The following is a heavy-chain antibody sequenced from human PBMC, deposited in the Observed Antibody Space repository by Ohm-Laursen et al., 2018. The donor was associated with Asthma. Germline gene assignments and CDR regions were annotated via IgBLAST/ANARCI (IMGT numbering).Heavy chain of an antibody. CDR1: GFTFTTFW. CDR3: ASRCTNGVCYTKGLDYYYGMDV. J-gene: IGHJ6*02. CDR2: INSDGRNT. D-gene: IGHD2-8*01. V-gene: IGHV3-74*01. Sequence: SLRLSCAASGFTFTTFWTHWVRQAPGKGLVWVSRINSDGRNTIYADSVKGRFTISRDNAKNTLYLQMNSLRAEDTAVYYCASRCTNGVCYTKGLDYYYGMDVWGQGTTVTVSS.